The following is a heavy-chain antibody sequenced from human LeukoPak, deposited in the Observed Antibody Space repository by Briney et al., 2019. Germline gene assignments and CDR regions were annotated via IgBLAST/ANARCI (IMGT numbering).Heavy chain of an antibody. D-gene: IGHD4-11*01. J-gene: IGHJ4*02. V-gene: IGHV4-34*01. Sequence: SETLSITCAVYGGSFSGHYWSCIRQPPGKGLEWIGEINHSGSTNYNPSLKSRVTISVDTSKNQFSLKLSSVTAADTAVYYCARAYSNYNYWGQGTLVIVSS. CDR1: GGSFSGHY. CDR2: INHSGST. CDR3: ARAYSNYNY.